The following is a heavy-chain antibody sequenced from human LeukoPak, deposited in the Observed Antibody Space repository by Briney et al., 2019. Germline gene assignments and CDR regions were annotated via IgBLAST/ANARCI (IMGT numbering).Heavy chain of an antibody. D-gene: IGHD3-3*01. CDR3: ARFRYYDFWSGLGYYFDY. V-gene: IGHV3-21*01. Sequence: GGSLRLSCAASGFTFSSYSMNWVRHAPGKGLEWVSYISSSSSYIYYADSVKGRFTISRDNAKNSLYLQMNSLRAEDTAVYYCARFRYYDFWSGLGYYFDYWGQGTLVTVSS. CDR2: ISSSSSYI. CDR1: GFTFSSYS. J-gene: IGHJ4*02.